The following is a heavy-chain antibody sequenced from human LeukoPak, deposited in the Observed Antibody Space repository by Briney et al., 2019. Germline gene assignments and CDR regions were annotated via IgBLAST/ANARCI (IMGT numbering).Heavy chain of an antibody. CDR3: AKDTGGIDYYDSSGYYYAPFDY. CDR2: ISWNSGSI. V-gene: IGHV3-9*01. J-gene: IGHJ4*02. CDR1: GFTFHDYA. D-gene: IGHD3-22*01. Sequence: GGSLRLSCAASGFTFHDYAMHWVRQAPGKGLEWVSGISWNSGSIGYADSVKGRFTISRDNAKNSLYLQMNSLRAEDTALYYCAKDTGGIDYYDSSGYYYAPFDYWGQGTLVTVSS.